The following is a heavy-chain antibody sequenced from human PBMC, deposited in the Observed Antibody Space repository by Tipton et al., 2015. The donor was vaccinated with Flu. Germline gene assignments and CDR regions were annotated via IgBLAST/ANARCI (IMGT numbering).Heavy chain of an antibody. CDR3: TRPHRQFSDNAFDI. D-gene: IGHD5-24*01. Sequence: TLSLTCTVSGGSISTSYWSWIRQPAGKGLEWIGRISTSGSTNYNASLESRVTMSRDTSKNHFSLRLSSATAADTALYYCTRPHRQFSDNAFDIWGQGTMVTVSS. CDR2: ISTSGST. CDR1: GGSISTSY. V-gene: IGHV4-4*07. J-gene: IGHJ3*02.